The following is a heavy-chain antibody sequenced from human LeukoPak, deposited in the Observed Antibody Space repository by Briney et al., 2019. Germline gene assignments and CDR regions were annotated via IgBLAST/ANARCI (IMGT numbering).Heavy chain of an antibody. Sequence: GGSLRLSCAASGFTFSSYAMSWVRQAPGKGLEWVSAISGSGGSTYYADSVKGRFTISRDNSKNTLYLQMNSLRAEDTAVYYCAKLIGITGTTGKVDYWGQGTLVTVSS. V-gene: IGHV3-23*01. CDR1: GFTFSSYA. D-gene: IGHD1-20*01. J-gene: IGHJ4*02. CDR3: AKLIGITGTTGKVDY. CDR2: ISGSGGST.